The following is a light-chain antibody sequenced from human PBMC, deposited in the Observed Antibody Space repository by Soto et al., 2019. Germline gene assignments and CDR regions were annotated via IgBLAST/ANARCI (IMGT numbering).Light chain of an antibody. Sequence: EIVSTQSPSTQSLSPWEGATLSCSPSQSLSATYLAWYQQKGGQAPRLLTYGTSSRASGIPDRFSGSGSGTDFTLTISRLEPEDFAVYYCQQYGGSPRTFGQGTKVDIK. CDR1: QSLSATY. V-gene: IGKV3-20*01. J-gene: IGKJ1*01. CDR3: QQYGGSPRT. CDR2: GTS.